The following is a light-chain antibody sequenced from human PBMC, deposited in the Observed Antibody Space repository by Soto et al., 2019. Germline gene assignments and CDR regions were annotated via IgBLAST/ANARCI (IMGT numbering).Light chain of an antibody. CDR2: DAS. Sequence: EIVLTQSPGTLSLSPGERATLSCRASQSISSYLAWSQHRPGQAPRLLIYDASNRATGIPARFSGSGSGTDFTLTIAGLEPEDFAVYYCQQHSDWPLFTFGPGTKVDIK. CDR3: QQHSDWPLFT. J-gene: IGKJ3*01. V-gene: IGKV3-11*01. CDR1: QSISSY.